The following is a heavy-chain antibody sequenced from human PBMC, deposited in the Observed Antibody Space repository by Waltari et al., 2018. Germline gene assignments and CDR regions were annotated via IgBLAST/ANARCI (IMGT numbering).Heavy chain of an antibody. V-gene: IGHV3-21*01. Sequence: EVQLVESGGGLVKPGGSLRLSCAASGFTFSSYSMNWVRQAPGKGLEWVSSSSSSSSYIYADSVKGRFTISRDNAKNSLYLQMNSLRAEDTAVYYCARVSYSSSLFDYWGQGTLVTVSS. CDR1: GFTFSSYS. J-gene: IGHJ4*02. D-gene: IGHD6-6*01. CDR3: ARVSYSSSLFDY. CDR2: SSSSSSYI.